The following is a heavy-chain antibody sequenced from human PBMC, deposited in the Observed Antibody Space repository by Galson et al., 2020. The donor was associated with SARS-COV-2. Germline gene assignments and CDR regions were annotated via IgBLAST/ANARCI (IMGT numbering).Heavy chain of an antibody. J-gene: IGHJ4*02. CDR1: GFTFSSYG. CDR2: ISYDGSNK. CDR3: ASMGRYDYLAIDY. D-gene: IGHD3-16*01. V-gene: IGHV3-30*03. Sequence: GGSLRLSCAASGFTFSSYGMHWVRQAPGKGLEWVAVISYDGSNKYYADSVKGRFTISRDNSKNTLYLQMNSLRAEDTAVYYCASMGRYDYLAIDYWGQGTLVTVSS.